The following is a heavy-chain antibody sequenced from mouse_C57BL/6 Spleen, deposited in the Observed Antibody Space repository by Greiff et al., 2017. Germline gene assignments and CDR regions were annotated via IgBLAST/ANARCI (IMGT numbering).Heavy chain of an antibody. V-gene: IGHV1-80*01. D-gene: IGHD1-1*01. CDR3: ARRRGRDGEAYAMDY. CDR1: GYAFSSYW. CDR2: IYPGDGDT. Sequence: QVQLKQSGAELVKPGASVKISCKASGYAFSSYWMNWVKQRPGKGLEWIGQIYPGDGDTNYNGKFKGKATLTADKSSSPAYMQLSSLTSEDSAVDFCARRRGRDGEAYAMDYWGQGTSVTVSS. J-gene: IGHJ4*01.